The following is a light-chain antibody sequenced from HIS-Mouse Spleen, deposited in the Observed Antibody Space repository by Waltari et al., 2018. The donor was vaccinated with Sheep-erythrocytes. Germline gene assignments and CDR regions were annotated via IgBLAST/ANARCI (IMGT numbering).Light chain of an antibody. CDR3: QVWDSSSDHREV. CDR1: NIGSKS. V-gene: IGLV3-21*02. CDR2: DDS. J-gene: IGLJ2*01. Sequence: SYVLTPPPSVSVAPGPTARITCGGNNIGSKSVHWYQQKPGQAPALVVYDDSDRPSGIPERFSGSNSGNTATLTISRVEAGDEADYYCQVWDSSSDHREVFGGGTKLTVL.